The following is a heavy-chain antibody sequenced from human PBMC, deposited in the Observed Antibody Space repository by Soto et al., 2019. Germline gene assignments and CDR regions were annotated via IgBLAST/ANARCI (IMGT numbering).Heavy chain of an antibody. Sequence: EVQLVESGGGLVQPGGSLRLSCAASGFTFSSYSMNWVRQAPGKGLEWVSYISSSSSTIYYADSVKGRFTISRDNAKNSLYLKMNSLRAEDTAVYYCARYYDILTGYYTPLYYYYYYMDVWGKGTTVTVSS. CDR3: ARYYDILTGYYTPLYYYYYYMDV. J-gene: IGHJ6*03. D-gene: IGHD3-9*01. CDR1: GFTFSSYS. CDR2: ISSSSSTI. V-gene: IGHV3-48*01.